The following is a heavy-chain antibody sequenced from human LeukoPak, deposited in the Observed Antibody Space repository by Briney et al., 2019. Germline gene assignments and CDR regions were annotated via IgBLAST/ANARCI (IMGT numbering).Heavy chain of an antibody. CDR1: GFTFSSYS. Sequence: GGSLRLSCAASGFTFSSYSMNGVRQARGKGLEWVSSISSSGSYIYYADSVKGRFTISRDNAKNSLYLQMNSLRAEHTAVYYCARGMSRDYGSGSGYYYMDVWGKGTTVTVSS. J-gene: IGHJ6*03. CDR2: ISSSGSYI. D-gene: IGHD3-10*01. V-gene: IGHV3-21*01. CDR3: ARGMSRDYGSGSGYYYMDV.